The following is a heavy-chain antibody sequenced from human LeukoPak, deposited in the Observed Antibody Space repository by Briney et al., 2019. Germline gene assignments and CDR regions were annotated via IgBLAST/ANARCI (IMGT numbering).Heavy chain of an antibody. CDR1: GGSISSGGSS. D-gene: IGHD1-14*01. V-gene: IGHV4-30-2*01. CDR3: AIIRNPSDAFDI. Sequence: SETLSLTCAVSGGSISSGGSSWSWIRQPPGKGLEWIGYIYHSGSTYYNPSLKSRVTISVDRSKNQFSLKLSSVTAADTAVYYCAIIRNPSDAFDIWGQGTMVTVSS. J-gene: IGHJ3*02. CDR2: IYHSGST.